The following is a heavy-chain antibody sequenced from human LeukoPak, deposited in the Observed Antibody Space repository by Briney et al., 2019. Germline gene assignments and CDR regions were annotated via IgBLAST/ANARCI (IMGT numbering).Heavy chain of an antibody. J-gene: IGHJ5*02. CDR3: ARGYYYGSGSFPNWFDP. Sequence: SETLSLTCTVSGGSISSGGYYWSWIRQHPGKGLEWIGYIYYSGSTDYNPSLKSRVTISVDTSKNQFSLKLSFVTAADTAVYYCARGYYYGSGSFPNWFDPWGQGTLVTVSS. D-gene: IGHD3-10*01. V-gene: IGHV4-31*03. CDR2: IYYSGST. CDR1: GGSISSGGYY.